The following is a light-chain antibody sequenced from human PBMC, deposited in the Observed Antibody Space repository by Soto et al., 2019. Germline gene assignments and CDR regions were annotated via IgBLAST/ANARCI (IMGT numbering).Light chain of an antibody. Sequence: EIVLTQSPGTLSLSPGDRATLSCRASQSVSSSYFAWYQQKPGQAPRLLIFATSSRATGIPDRFSGSGSGTDFTLTISRLEPEDFAVYYCQQFGGSPPQYTFGQGAKLEIK. J-gene: IGKJ2*01. CDR3: QQFGGSPPQYT. V-gene: IGKV3-20*01. CDR1: QSVSSSY. CDR2: ATS.